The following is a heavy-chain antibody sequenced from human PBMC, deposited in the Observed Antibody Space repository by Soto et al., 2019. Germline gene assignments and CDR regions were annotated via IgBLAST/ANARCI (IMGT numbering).Heavy chain of an antibody. D-gene: IGHD3-9*01. CDR2: ISFSDGGT. Sequence: GSLRLSCAASGFTFSSYAMTWVRQAPGKGLEWVSSISFSDGGTYYADSVKGRLTISRDNSKNTLFLQLNSLRVEDTAVYYCIKVLTRGVGVPRFYFDSWGQGTLVTVSS. CDR1: GFTFSSYA. J-gene: IGHJ4*02. V-gene: IGHV3-23*01. CDR3: IKVLTRGVGVPRFYFDS.